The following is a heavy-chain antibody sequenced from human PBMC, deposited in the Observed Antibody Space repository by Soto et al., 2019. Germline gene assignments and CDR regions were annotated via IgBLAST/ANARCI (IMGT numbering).Heavy chain of an antibody. V-gene: IGHV3-33*01. CDR2: IWYDGSNK. D-gene: IGHD2-2*01. Sequence: GGSLRLSCAASGFTFSSYGMHWVRQAPGKGLEWVAVIWYDGSNKYYADSVKGRFTISRDNSKNTLYLQMNSLRAEDTAVYYCARFARGVVPAAIRSHDVARPFDIWGQGTMVTVSS. CDR3: ARFARGVVPAAIRSHDVARPFDI. J-gene: IGHJ3*02. CDR1: GFTFSSYG.